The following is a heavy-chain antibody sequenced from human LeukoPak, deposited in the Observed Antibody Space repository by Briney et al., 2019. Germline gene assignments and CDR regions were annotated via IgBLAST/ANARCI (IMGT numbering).Heavy chain of an antibody. V-gene: IGHV3-21*01. J-gene: IGHJ4*02. CDR3: ALHTMIVDDPFDY. CDR2: ISSSSSYI. CDR1: GFTFSSYS. D-gene: IGHD3-22*01. Sequence: PGGPLRLSCAASGFTFSSYSMNWVRQAPGKGLEWVSSISSSSSYIYYADSVKGRFTISRDNAKNSLYLQMNSLRAEDTAVYYCALHTMIVDDPFDYWGQGTLVTVSS.